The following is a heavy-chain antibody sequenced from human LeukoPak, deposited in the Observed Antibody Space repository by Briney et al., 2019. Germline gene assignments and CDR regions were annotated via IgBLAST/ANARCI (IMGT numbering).Heavy chain of an antibody. V-gene: IGHV3-11*01. CDR2: ISSSGSTI. J-gene: IGHJ5*02. Sequence: GGSLRLSCAASGFTFSDYYMSWIRRAPGKGLEWVSYISSSGSTIYYADSVKGRFTISRDNAKNSLYLQMNSLRAEDTAVYYCARGKSGNYDILSTEMSHLSSPYNWFDPWGQGTLVTVSS. CDR1: GFTFSDYY. CDR3: ARGKSGNYDILSTEMSHLSSPYNWFDP. D-gene: IGHD3-9*01.